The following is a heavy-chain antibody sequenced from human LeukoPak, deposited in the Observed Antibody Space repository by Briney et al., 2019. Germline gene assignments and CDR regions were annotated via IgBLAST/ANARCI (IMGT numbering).Heavy chain of an antibody. J-gene: IGHJ4*02. D-gene: IGHD6-13*01. CDR2: ISSSSSYI. CDR3: ARDLEAAAGTFDY. V-gene: IGHV3-21*01. Sequence: GGSLRLSCAASGFTFSSYSTNWVRQAPGKGLEWVSSISSSSSYIYYADSVKGRFTISRDNAKNSLYLQMNSLRAEDTAVYYCARDLEAAAGTFDYWGQGTLVTVSS. CDR1: GFTFSSYS.